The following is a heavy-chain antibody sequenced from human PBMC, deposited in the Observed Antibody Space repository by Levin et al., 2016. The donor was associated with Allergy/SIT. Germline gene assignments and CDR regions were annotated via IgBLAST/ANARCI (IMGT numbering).Heavy chain of an antibody. D-gene: IGHD6-19*01. CDR3: ARGCSSGWYGTFDI. J-gene: IGHJ3*02. CDR1: GGSFSGYY. CDR2: INHSGST. V-gene: IGHV4-34*01. Sequence: GSLRLSCAVYGGSFSGYYWSWIRQPPGKGLEWIGEINHSGSTNYNPSLKSRVTISVDTSKNQFSLKLSSVTAADTAVYYCARGCSSGWYGTFDIWGQGTMVTVSS.